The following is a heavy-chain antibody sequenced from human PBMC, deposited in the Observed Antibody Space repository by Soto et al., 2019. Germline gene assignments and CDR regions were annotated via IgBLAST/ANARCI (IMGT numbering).Heavy chain of an antibody. Sequence: SETLSLTCTVSGGSISSYYWSWIRQPPGKGLEWIGYIYYSGSTNYNPSLKSRVTISVDTSKNQFSLKLGSVTAADTAVYYCARDLAGIAARSGYYYYYGMDVWGQGTTVTVSS. CDR3: ARDLAGIAARSGYYYYYGMDV. CDR2: IYYSGST. J-gene: IGHJ6*02. D-gene: IGHD6-6*01. CDR1: GGSISSYY. V-gene: IGHV4-59*01.